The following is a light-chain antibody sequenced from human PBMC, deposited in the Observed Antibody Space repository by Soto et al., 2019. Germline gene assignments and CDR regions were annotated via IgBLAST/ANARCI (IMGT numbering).Light chain of an antibody. CDR2: EVS. V-gene: IGLV2-14*01. Sequence: QSVLTQPASVSGSPGQSITISCTGTISDVGGYNYVSWYQQHPGKAPKVLIYEVSNRPSGVSNRFSGSKSGNTASLTISGLQAEDEADYYCTSYASYSTSDVVFGGGTKLTVL. J-gene: IGLJ2*01. CDR3: TSYASYSTSDVV. CDR1: ISDVGGYNY.